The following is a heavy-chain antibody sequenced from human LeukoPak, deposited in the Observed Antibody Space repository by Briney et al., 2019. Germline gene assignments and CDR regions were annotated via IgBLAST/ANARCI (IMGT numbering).Heavy chain of an antibody. J-gene: IGHJ4*02. V-gene: IGHV3-64*01. D-gene: IGHD4-17*01. Sequence: GGALRLSCAASGFTFSSYAMHWVRQAPGKGLEYVSAMSSNGGTTDYANSVKGRFTISRDNSKNTLYLQMGSMRAEDMAVYYCAKDGYGDHTVDYWGQGTLVTVSS. CDR3: AKDGYGDHTVDY. CDR1: GFTFSSYA. CDR2: MSSNGGTT.